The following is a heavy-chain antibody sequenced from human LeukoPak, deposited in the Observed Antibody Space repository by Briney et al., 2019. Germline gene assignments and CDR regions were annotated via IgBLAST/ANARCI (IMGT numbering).Heavy chain of an antibody. V-gene: IGHV3-11*01. D-gene: IGHD4-17*01. CDR2: ISSSGSTI. Sequence: GSLRLSCAASGFTFRDYYMSWIRQAPGKGLEWVSFISSSGSTIYYADSVKGRFTISRDNAKKSLYLQMNSLRTEDTAVYYCTYMTTVFTVDLWGQGTLVTVSS. CDR3: TYMTTVFTVDL. CDR1: GFTFRDYY. J-gene: IGHJ5*02.